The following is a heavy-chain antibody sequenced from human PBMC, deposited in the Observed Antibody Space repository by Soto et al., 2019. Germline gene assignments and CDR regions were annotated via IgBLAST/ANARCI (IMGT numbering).Heavy chain of an antibody. CDR2: IYPGDSYT. V-gene: IGHV5-51*01. D-gene: IGHD1-26*01. CDR3: ASGIVGATSPLYYYYGMDV. CDR1: GYGFTSYW. Sequence: GESLKISCKGSGYGFTSYWIGWVRQMPGKGLEWMGIIYPGDSYTNYSPSFQGHVTISADKSISTAYLQWSSLKASDTAMYYCASGIVGATSPLYYYYGMDVWGQGTTVTVSS. J-gene: IGHJ6*02.